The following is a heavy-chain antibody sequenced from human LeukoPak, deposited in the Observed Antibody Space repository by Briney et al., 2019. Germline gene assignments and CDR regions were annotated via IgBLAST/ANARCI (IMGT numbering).Heavy chain of an antibody. D-gene: IGHD7-27*01. V-gene: IGHV1-69*13. Sequence: SVKVSCTASGGTFSSYAISWVRQAPGQGLEWMGGIIPIFGTANYAQKFQGRVTITADESTSTAYMELSSLRSEDTAVYYCARGSPGEPEYYWYFDLWGRGTLVTVSS. J-gene: IGHJ2*01. CDR2: IIPIFGTA. CDR3: ARGSPGEPEYYWYFDL. CDR1: GGTFSSYA.